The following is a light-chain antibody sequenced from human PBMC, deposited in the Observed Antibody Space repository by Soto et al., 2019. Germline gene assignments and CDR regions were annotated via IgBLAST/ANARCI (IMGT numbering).Light chain of an antibody. Sequence: QSALTQPASVSGSPGQSITIPCTGTSSDVGAYNYVSWYQQHPDKAPQLIIYEVTNRPSGASYRFSGSKSGNTASLTISGLQAEDEADYYCSSYTSSTTVLFGGGTKVTVL. CDR1: SSDVGAYNY. CDR2: EVT. CDR3: SSYTSSTTVL. V-gene: IGLV2-14*03. J-gene: IGLJ2*01.